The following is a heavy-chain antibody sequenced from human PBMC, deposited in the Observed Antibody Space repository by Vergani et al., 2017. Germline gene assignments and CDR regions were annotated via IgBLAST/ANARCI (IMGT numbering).Heavy chain of an antibody. Sequence: EVHLLESGGGLVQPGGSLRLSCAASGFTFSSYAMSWVRQAPGKGLEWVSAISGSGCSTYYADSVKGRFTISRDNSKNTLYLQMNSLRAEDTAVYYCAKDRGAYCSSTSCYKYFQHWGQGTLVTVSS. CDR1: GFTFSSYA. CDR3: AKDRGAYCSSTSCYKYFQH. J-gene: IGHJ1*01. CDR2: ISGSGCST. D-gene: IGHD2-2*02. V-gene: IGHV3-23*01.